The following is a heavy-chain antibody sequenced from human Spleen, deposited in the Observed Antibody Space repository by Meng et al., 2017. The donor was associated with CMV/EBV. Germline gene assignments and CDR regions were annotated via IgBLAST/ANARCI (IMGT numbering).Heavy chain of an antibody. D-gene: IGHD3-10*01. J-gene: IGHJ4*02. CDR2: IYYRGST. Sequence: GSISSGGYYWSWIRQPPGKGLEWIGYIYYRGSTYYNPSLKSRVTISVDTSKNQFSLKLSSVTAADTAVYYCARVIRGVIGGGEVDYWGQGTLVTVSS. V-gene: IGHV4-31*02. CDR1: GSISSGGYY. CDR3: ARVIRGVIGGGEVDY.